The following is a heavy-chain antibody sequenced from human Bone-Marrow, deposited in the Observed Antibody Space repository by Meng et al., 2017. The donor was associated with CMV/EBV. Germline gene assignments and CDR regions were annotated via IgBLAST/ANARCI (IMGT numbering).Heavy chain of an antibody. Sequence: LSLTCAASGFTFSSYGMHWVRQAPGKGLEWVAFIRYDGSNKYYADSVKGRFTISRDNSKNTLYLQMNSLRAEDTAVYYCAREYYDFWSGWKRNYYYYGMDVWGQGTTVTFSS. D-gene: IGHD3-3*01. CDR2: IRYDGSNK. V-gene: IGHV3-30*02. J-gene: IGHJ6*02. CDR1: GFTFSSYG. CDR3: AREYYDFWSGWKRNYYYYGMDV.